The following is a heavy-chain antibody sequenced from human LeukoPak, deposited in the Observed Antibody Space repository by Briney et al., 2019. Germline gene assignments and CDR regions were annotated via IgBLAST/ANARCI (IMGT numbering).Heavy chain of an antibody. CDR2: IKSKTDGGTT. CDR1: GFTFSNAW. Sequence: GGSLRLSCAASGFTFSNAWMSWVRQAPGKGLEWVGRIKSKTDGGTTDYAAQVKGRFTISRDNSKKTLYVQMNRLRAEDKGGCYCARHAAAAGILYFQHWGQGTLVTVSS. J-gene: IGHJ1*01. V-gene: IGHV3-15*01. D-gene: IGHD6-13*01. CDR3: ARHAAAAGILYFQH.